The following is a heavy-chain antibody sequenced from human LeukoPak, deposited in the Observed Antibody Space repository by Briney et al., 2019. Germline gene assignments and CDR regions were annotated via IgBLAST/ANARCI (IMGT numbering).Heavy chain of an antibody. D-gene: IGHD3-9*01. CDR1: GGSISSSSYY. J-gene: IGHJ6*02. CDR2: INHSGST. Sequence: PSETLSLTCTVSGGSISSSSYYWGWIRQPPGKGLEWIGEINHSGSTNYNPSLKSRVTISVDTSKNQFSLKLSSVTAADTAVYYCARDLPYYDILTGYPFGLYYYYGMDVWGQGTTVTVSS. CDR3: ARDLPYYDILTGYPFGLYYYYGMDV. V-gene: IGHV4-39*07.